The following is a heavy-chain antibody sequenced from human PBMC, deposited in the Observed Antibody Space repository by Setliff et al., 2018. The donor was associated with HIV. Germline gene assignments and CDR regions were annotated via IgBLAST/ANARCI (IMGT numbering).Heavy chain of an antibody. Sequence: ASVKVSCKASGYTFTSYYMHWVRQAPGPGLEWMGIINPSGGSASYAQKFQGIVTMNRDTSTSTVYMERSSLRSEDTAVYYCARRGGYSYATDAFDIWGQGTMVTVSS. CDR1: GYTFTSYY. J-gene: IGHJ3*02. V-gene: IGHV1-46*01. D-gene: IGHD5-18*01. CDR3: ARRGGYSYATDAFDI. CDR2: INPSGGSA.